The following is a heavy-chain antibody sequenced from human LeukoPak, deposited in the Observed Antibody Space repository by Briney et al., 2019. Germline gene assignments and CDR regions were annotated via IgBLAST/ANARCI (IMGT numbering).Heavy chain of an antibody. CDR3: ARGGWDYYYYYMDV. V-gene: IGHV3-48*03. CDR2: ISSSGSTL. Sequence: GGSLRLSCAASGFTFSSYEMNWVRQAPGKGLEWVSYISSSGSTLYYADSVKGRFTISRDNAKNSLYLQMNSLRAEDTALYHCARGGWDYYYYYMDVWGKGTTVTISS. D-gene: IGHD1-26*01. CDR1: GFTFSSYE. J-gene: IGHJ6*03.